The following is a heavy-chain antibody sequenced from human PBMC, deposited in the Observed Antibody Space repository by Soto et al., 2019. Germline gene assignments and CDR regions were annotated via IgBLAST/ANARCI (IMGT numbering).Heavy chain of an antibody. CDR1: GGSISSGGYY. V-gene: IGHV4-31*03. CDR3: ARGGLGYCSGGSCYSAELSRYYYGMDV. CDR2: IYYSGAT. Sequence: QVQLQESGPGLVKPSQTLSLTCTVSGGSISSGGYYWSWIRQHPGKGLEWIGYIYYSGATYYNPSRNGRVTISVDTSKNQFSLKLSSVTAADTAVYYCARGGLGYCSGGSCYSAELSRYYYGMDVWGQGTTVTVSS. D-gene: IGHD2-15*01. J-gene: IGHJ6*02.